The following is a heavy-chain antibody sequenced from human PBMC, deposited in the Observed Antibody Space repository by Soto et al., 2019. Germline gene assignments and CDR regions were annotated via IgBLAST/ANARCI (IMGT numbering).Heavy chain of an antibody. CDR2: INRDGSKK. CDR1: GFTLSAYW. Sequence: EVQLEESGGVLVQPGGSLRLSRAASGFTLSAYWMTWVRQAPGKGLEWVANINRDGSKKSYLDSVRGRFTSSRDNVGNSLYLQMDSLRADDTALYYCARDVSPGSSSLYLDAFDIWGQGTMVTVSS. CDR3: ARDVSPGSSSLYLDAFDI. J-gene: IGHJ3*02. V-gene: IGHV3-7*05. D-gene: IGHD6-13*01.